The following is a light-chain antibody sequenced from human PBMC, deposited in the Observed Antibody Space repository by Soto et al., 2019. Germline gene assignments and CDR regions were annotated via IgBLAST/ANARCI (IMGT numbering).Light chain of an antibody. J-gene: IGLJ1*01. CDR3: SSYTSDSTYV. CDR1: SSGVGGYGY. CDR2: EVI. Sequence: QSVLTQPASVSGSPGQSITTSCSGTSSGVGGYGYVSWYQQHPGKAPKLIIYEVINRPSGVSNRFSGSKSGNTASLTISGLQAEDEADYFCSSYTSDSTYVFGTGTKVTVL. V-gene: IGLV2-14*01.